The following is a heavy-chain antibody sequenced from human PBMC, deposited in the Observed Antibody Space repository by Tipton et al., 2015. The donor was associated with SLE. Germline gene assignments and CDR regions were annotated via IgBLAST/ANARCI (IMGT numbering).Heavy chain of an antibody. CDR2: KYYSGGP. J-gene: IGHJ3*02. CDR3: ASELMVVRVLSRRAAFDI. D-gene: IGHD3-10*01. V-gene: IGHV4-59*01. CDR1: NGSIGSDY. Sequence: TLSLTCSVSNGSIGSDYWTWIRQPPGKGLEWIGYKYYSGGPNSNPSLRSRVTISIDMSKNQFSLKLSSVTAADTAVYYCASELMVVRVLSRRAAFDIWGQGAMVTVSS.